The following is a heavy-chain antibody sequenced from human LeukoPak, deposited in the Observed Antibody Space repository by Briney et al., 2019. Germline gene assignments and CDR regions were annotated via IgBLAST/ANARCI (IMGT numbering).Heavy chain of an antibody. CDR3: ARIWGYCSGGSCPWFDP. Sequence: SETLSLTCTVSGGSISSYYWSWIRQPPGKGLEWIGYIYYSGSTNYNPSLKGRVTISVDTSKNQFSLKLSSVTAADTAVYYCARIWGYCSGGSCPWFDPWGQGTLVTVSS. J-gene: IGHJ5*02. CDR2: IYYSGST. V-gene: IGHV4-59*01. D-gene: IGHD2-15*01. CDR1: GGSISSYY.